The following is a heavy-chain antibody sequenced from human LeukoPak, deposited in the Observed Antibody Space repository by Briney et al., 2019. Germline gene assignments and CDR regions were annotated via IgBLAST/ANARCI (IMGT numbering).Heavy chain of an antibody. D-gene: IGHD6-13*01. CDR1: GYSISSGYY. J-gene: IGHJ4*02. Sequence: SETLSLTXAVSGYSISSGYYWGGIRQPPGKGLECIGSIYHSGSTYYNPSLKSRVTISVDTSKNQFSLKLSSVTAADTAVYYCARRLATYSSSWDYWGQGTLVTVSS. CDR3: ARRLATYSSSWDY. V-gene: IGHV4-38-2*01. CDR2: IYHSGST.